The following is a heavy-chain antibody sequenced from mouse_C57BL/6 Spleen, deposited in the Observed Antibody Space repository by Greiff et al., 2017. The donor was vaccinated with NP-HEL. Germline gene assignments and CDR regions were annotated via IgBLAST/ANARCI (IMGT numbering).Heavy chain of an antibody. D-gene: IGHD2-13*01. J-gene: IGHJ2*01. V-gene: IGHV5-6*01. CDR1: GFTFSSYG. Sequence: EVQGVESGGDLVKPGGSLKLSCAASGFTFSSYGMSWVRQTPDKRLEWVATISSGGSYTYYPDSVKGRFTISRDNAKNTLYLQMSSLKSEDTAMYYCARHEGSMVTIDYWGKGTTLTVSS. CDR3: ARHEGSMVTIDY. CDR2: ISSGGSYT.